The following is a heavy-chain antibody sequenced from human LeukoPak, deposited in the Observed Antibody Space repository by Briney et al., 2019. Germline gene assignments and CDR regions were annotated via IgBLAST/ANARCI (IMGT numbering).Heavy chain of an antibody. CDR2: INHSGST. D-gene: IGHD6-13*01. J-gene: IGHJ6*03. V-gene: IGHV4-34*01. Sequence: SETLSLTCAVYGGSFGGYYWSWIRQPPGKGLEWIGEINHSGSTNYNPSLKSRVTISVDTSKNQFSLKLSSVTAADTAVYYCARGAAYYYYYMDVWGKGTTVTVSS. CDR3: ARGAAYYYYYMDV. CDR1: GGSFGGYY.